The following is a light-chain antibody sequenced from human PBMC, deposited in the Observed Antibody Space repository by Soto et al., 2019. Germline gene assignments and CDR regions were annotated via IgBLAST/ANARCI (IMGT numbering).Light chain of an antibody. CDR1: SSDVGGYNY. CDR2: DVG. J-gene: IGLJ2*01. V-gene: IGLV2-11*01. Sequence: QSALTQPRSVSGSPGQSVTISCTGTSSDVGGYNYVSWYQQHPGKAPKLMIYDVGKRPSGVPDRFSGSKSGNTASLTISGLQAEDEAAYYCCSYAGSYPVVFGGGTKLTVL. CDR3: CSYAGSYPVV.